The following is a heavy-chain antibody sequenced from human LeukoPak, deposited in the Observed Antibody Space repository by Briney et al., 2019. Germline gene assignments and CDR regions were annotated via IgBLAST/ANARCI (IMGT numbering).Heavy chain of an antibody. J-gene: IGHJ4*02. CDR1: GFTFSRSW. Sequence: PGGSLRLSCAASGFTFSRSWMHWVRRAPGKGLLWVSRISSDGSNIIYADSVKGRFTISRDNAKNTLYRQMNSLRAEDTSLYYCARDRGGSGPTTTDYWGQGTLVTVSS. D-gene: IGHD6-19*01. CDR3: ARDRGGSGPTTTDY. CDR2: ISSDGSNI. V-gene: IGHV3-74*01.